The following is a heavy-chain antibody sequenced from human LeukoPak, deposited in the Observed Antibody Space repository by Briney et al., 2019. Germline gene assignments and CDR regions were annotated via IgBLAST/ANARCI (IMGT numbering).Heavy chain of an antibody. CDR3: ARAAVTTSRYFQH. D-gene: IGHD4-17*01. CDR1: GGSIISHY. V-gene: IGHV4-59*08. CDR2: IYYSGST. Sequence: SETLSLTCTVSGGSIISHYWSWIRQPPGKGLEWIGYIYYSGSTNYNPSLKSRVTISVDPSKNQFSLKLSSATAADTAVYYCARAAVTTSRYFQHWGQGTLVTVSS. J-gene: IGHJ1*01.